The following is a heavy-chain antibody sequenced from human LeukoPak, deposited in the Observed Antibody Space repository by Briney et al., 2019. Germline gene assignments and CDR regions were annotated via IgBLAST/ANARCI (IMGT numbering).Heavy chain of an antibody. J-gene: IGHJ6*04. CDR2: ISYDGSNK. CDR3: ARDQVVPAARGVYYYYGMDV. CDR1: GFTFSSYA. Sequence: GGSLRLSCAASGFTFSSYAMHWVRQAPGKGLEWVAVISYDGSNKYYADSVKGRFTTSRDNAKNSLYLQMNSLRAEDTAVYYCARDQVVPAARGVYYYYGMDVWGKGTTVTVSS. V-gene: IGHV3-30-3*01. D-gene: IGHD2-2*01.